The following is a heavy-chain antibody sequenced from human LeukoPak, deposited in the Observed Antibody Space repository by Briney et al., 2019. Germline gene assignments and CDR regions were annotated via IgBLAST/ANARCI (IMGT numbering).Heavy chain of an antibody. CDR1: GFTVSSNY. V-gene: IGHV3-53*01. Sequence: PGGSLRLSCAASGFTVSSNYMSWVRQAPGKGLEWVSVIYSGGSTYYADSVKGRFTISRDNSKNTLYLQMNSLRAEDTAVYFCAKSRSGSANWALQIFDNWGQGTLVTVSS. J-gene: IGHJ4*02. CDR3: AKSRSGSANWALQIFDN. D-gene: IGHD1-1*01. CDR2: IYSGGST.